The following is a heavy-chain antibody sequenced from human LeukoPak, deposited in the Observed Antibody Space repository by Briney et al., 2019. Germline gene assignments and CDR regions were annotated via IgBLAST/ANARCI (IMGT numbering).Heavy chain of an antibody. CDR2: INPNSGGT. J-gene: IGHJ4*02. V-gene: IGHV1-2*06. CDR1: GYTFTAYY. Sequence: ASGKVSCKASGYTFTAYYIHWVRQAPGQGLEWMGRINPNSGGTNYAQKFQGRVTMTRDTSISTAYMELSRLTSDDTAVYYCARDATSEWELLNWGQGTLVTVSS. D-gene: IGHD1-26*01. CDR3: ARDATSEWELLN.